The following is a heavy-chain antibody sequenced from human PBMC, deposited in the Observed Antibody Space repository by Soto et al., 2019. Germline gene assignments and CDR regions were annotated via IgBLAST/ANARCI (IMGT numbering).Heavy chain of an antibody. CDR3: ASSLVLRYFDWLLYN. CDR1: GYTFTSYY. D-gene: IGHD3-9*01. V-gene: IGHV1-46*03. J-gene: IGHJ4*02. CDR2: INPSGGST. Sequence: ASVKVSCKASGYTFTSYYMHWVRQAPGQGLEWMGIINPSGGSTSYAQKFQGRVTMTRDTSTSTVYMELSSLRSEDTAVYYCASSLVLRYFDWLLYNWGQGTLVTVS.